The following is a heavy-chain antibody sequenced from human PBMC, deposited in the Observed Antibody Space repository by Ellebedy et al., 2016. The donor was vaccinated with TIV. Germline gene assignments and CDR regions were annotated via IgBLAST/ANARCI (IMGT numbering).Heavy chain of an antibody. CDR1: GFTFSSYW. Sequence: GESLKISCAASGFTFSSYWMSWVRQAPGKGLEWVANIKQDGSEKYYVGSVKGRFTISRDNAKNSLYLQMNSLRAEDTAVYYCARDGGWYYYGMDVWGQGTTVTVSS. CDR3: ARDGGWYYYGMDV. CDR2: IKQDGSEK. J-gene: IGHJ6*02. V-gene: IGHV3-7*01. D-gene: IGHD3-16*01.